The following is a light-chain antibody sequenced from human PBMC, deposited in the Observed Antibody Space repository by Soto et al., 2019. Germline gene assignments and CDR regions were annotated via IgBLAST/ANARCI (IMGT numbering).Light chain of an antibody. Sequence: EIVLTQSPGTLSLSPGERATLSCRASPRLPTSYLAWYQQRHGQAPRLRIYGVSHRATGVPDRFSATGSGTDFTLIINRLEPEDFAVYYCQQDCGSFLNTFGQGTRLEI. CDR3: QQDCGSFLNT. CDR1: PRLPTSY. CDR2: GVS. J-gene: IGKJ2*01. V-gene: IGKV3-20*01.